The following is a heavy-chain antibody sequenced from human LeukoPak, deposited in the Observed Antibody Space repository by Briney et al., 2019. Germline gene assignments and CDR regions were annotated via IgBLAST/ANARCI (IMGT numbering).Heavy chain of an antibody. V-gene: IGHV3-23*01. D-gene: IGHD3-10*01. Sequence: GGSLRLSCAASGFTFSSYAMSWVRQAPGKGLEWVSAISGSGGSTYYADSLKGRFTISRDNSKNTLYLQMNSLRAEDTAVYYCAKDLWFGEFSINYWGQGTLVTVSS. CDR2: ISGSGGST. CDR3: AKDLWFGEFSINY. J-gene: IGHJ4*02. CDR1: GFTFSSYA.